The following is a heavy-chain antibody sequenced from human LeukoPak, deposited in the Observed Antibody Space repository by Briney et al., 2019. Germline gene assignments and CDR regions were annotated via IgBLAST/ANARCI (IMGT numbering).Heavy chain of an antibody. D-gene: IGHD2-15*01. CDR2: INHSGRT. CDR1: GGSFTASY. Sequence: SKTLSPTCAVYGGSFTASYWSWIRHPPGKGLDWIGEINHSGRTNYNPSLKSRVTISVATSTNPFSLKRSSVTGAHTAVYYWARAGGDEAHIVAYFDYWGQGTLVTVSS. J-gene: IGHJ4*02. V-gene: IGHV4-34*01. CDR3: ARAGGDEAHIVAYFDY.